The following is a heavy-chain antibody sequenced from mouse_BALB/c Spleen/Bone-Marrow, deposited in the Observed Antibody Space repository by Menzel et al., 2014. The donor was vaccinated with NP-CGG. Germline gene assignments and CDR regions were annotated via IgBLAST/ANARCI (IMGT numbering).Heavy chain of an antibody. CDR1: GFNIKDTY. CDR2: IDPANGNI. V-gene: IGHV14-3*02. CDR3: VKSITGNY. D-gene: IGHD4-1*01. Sequence: VQLQQSGAELVKPGASVKLPCTASGFNIKDTYMHWVRQRPEQGLEWIGRIDPANGNIKYGPKFQGKAAITADTSSNTAHLQLSSLTSEDTAVYYCVKSITGNYWGQGTTLTVSS. J-gene: IGHJ2*01.